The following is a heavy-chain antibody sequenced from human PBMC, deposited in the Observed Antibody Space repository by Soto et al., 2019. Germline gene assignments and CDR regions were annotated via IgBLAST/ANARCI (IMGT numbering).Heavy chain of an antibody. D-gene: IGHD5-18*01. Sequence: PSETLSLTCAVSGASINSYSWIWVRLPPGKGLEWIGYIYYTGSTNYNPSLKSRVTISVDTSKNQFSLKLSSVTAADTAVYYCASVRGYSYGLGGLDYWGQGTLVTVSS. J-gene: IGHJ4*02. CDR2: IYYTGST. CDR3: ASVRGYSYGLGGLDY. V-gene: IGHV4-59*01. CDR1: GASINSYS.